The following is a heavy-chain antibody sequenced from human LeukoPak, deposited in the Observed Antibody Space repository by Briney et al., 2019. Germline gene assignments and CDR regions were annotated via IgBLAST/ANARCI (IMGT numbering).Heavy chain of an antibody. CDR2: IRYDGTNK. Sequence: GGSLRLSCAAFGFTFSSYDMHWVRQAPGKGLEWVAFIRYDGTNKFYADSVKGRFIISRDNSKNTLYLQMNSLRAEDTAVYYCAKDFSGGSNWFDRWGQGTLVTVSS. CDR3: AKDFSGGSNWFDR. J-gene: IGHJ5*02. D-gene: IGHD6-19*01. CDR1: GFTFSSYD. V-gene: IGHV3-30*02.